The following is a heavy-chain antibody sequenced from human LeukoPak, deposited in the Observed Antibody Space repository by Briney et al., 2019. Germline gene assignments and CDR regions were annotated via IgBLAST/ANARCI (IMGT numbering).Heavy chain of an antibody. V-gene: IGHV3-21*01. CDR2: ISSSSSYI. CDR1: GFTFTTYS. Sequence: GGSLRLSCAASGFTFTTYSMNWVRQAPGKGLEWVSSISSSSSYIDYADSLKGRFTISRDNAKNSLYLQMHSLRAEDTAVYYCARDRDGYTFDYWGQGTLVTVSS. CDR3: ARDRDGYTFDY. D-gene: IGHD5-24*01. J-gene: IGHJ4*02.